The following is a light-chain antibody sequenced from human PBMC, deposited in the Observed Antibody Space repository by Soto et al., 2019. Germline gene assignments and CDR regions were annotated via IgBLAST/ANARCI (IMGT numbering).Light chain of an antibody. CDR1: QSVTSIY. J-gene: IGKJ1*01. CDR2: GAS. V-gene: IGKV3-20*01. CDR3: QHYGSSRT. Sequence: EIVLTQSPGTLSLSPGQRATLSCRASQSVTSIYLAWYQQKPGQAPRLLIYGASNRATGIPDRFSGSGSGKHCALTIGRREPEDFAVYYCQHYGSSRTFGLGTKVEVK.